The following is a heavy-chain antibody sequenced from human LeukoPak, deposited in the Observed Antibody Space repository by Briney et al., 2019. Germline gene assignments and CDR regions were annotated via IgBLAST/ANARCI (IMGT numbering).Heavy chain of an antibody. Sequence: PSETLSLTCTVSGGSISSYYWSWIRQPPGKGLEWIGYIYYSGSTNYNPSLKSRVTISVDTSKNQFSLKLSSVTAADTAVYYCARAFCAEDCPDDVFDIWGRGTMVTVSS. J-gene: IGHJ3*02. D-gene: IGHD2-21*01. CDR1: GGSISSYY. V-gene: IGHV4-59*12. CDR2: IYYSGST. CDR3: ARAFCAEDCPDDVFDI.